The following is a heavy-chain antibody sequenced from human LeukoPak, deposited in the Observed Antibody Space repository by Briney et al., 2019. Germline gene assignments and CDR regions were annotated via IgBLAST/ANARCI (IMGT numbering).Heavy chain of an antibody. Sequence: GESLKISCKGSGYSFTSYWIGWVRQMPGKGLEWMGIIYPGDSDTRYSPSFQGQVTISVDKSISTAYLQWSSLKASDTAMYYCARRLPYYYDTSGYRYYFDYWGQGTLVTVSS. D-gene: IGHD3-22*01. CDR1: GYSFTSYW. V-gene: IGHV5-51*01. CDR2: IYPGDSDT. J-gene: IGHJ4*02. CDR3: ARRLPYYYDTSGYRYYFDY.